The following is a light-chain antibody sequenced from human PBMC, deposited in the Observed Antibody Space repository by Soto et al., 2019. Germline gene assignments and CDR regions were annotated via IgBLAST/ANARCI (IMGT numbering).Light chain of an antibody. CDR3: QQYNRLPWT. CDR1: QGVSND. J-gene: IGKJ1*01. CDR2: GAS. Sequence: EIVMTQSPATLSVSPGERGTLSCRASQGVSNDLAWYQQKPGQAPRLLIYGASTRATGIPARFSGSGSGTEFTLTISSLQSEDFAVYYCQQYNRLPWTFGQGTKVEIK. V-gene: IGKV3-15*01.